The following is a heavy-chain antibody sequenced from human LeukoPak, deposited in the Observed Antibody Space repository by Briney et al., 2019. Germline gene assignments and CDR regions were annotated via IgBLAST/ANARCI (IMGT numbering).Heavy chain of an antibody. CDR1: GYTFTSYY. J-gene: IGHJ5*02. CDR2: INPSGGST. Sequence: ASVKVSCKASGYTFTSYYMHWVRQAPGQGLEWMGIINPSGGSTSYAQKFQGRVTITADKSTSTAYMELSSLRSEDTAVYYCARVRSGSYFFFYWFDPWGQGTLVTVSS. V-gene: IGHV1-46*01. CDR3: ARVRSGSYFFFYWFDP. D-gene: IGHD1-26*01.